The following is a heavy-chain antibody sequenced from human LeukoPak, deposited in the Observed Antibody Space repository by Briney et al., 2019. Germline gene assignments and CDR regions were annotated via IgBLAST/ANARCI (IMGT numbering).Heavy chain of an antibody. V-gene: IGHV3-48*03. CDR3: ASSSSLVFDY. CDR1: GFTFSSYE. Sequence: PGGSLRLSCAASGFTFSSYEMNWVRQAPGKGLEWVSYISSSGSTIYYADSVKGRFTISRDNAKNSLYLQMNSLRAEDTAVYYCASSSSLVFDYWGQGTLVTVSS. D-gene: IGHD6-13*01. CDR2: ISSSGSTI. J-gene: IGHJ4*02.